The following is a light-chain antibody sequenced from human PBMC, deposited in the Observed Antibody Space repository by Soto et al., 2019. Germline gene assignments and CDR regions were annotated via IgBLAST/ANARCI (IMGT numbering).Light chain of an antibody. CDR2: GAS. CDR3: QQYNNWPLT. J-gene: IGKJ3*01. V-gene: IGKV3-15*01. Sequence: EIVMTQSPATLSVSPGERATLSCRASQSIGSNLAWYQQKPGQAPRLLIYGASSRPTGIPARFSGSESGTEFTRTISSLQSEDFSVYYCQQYNNWPLTFGPGTKVDIK. CDR1: QSIGSN.